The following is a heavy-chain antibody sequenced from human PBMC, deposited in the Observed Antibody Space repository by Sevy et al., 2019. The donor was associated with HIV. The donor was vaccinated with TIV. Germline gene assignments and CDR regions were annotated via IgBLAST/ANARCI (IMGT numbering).Heavy chain of an antibody. CDR2: FDPEDGET. D-gene: IGHD2-15*01. V-gene: IGHV1-24*01. CDR1: GYTLTELS. J-gene: IGHJ6*02. Sequence: ASVKVSCKVSGYTLTELSMHWVRLAPGKGLEWMGGFDPEDGETIYAQKFQGRVTMTEDTSTDTAYMELSSLRSEDTVVYYCATGDPCSGGSCYSGYYYYGMDVWGQGTTVTVSS. CDR3: ATGDPCSGGSCYSGYYYYGMDV.